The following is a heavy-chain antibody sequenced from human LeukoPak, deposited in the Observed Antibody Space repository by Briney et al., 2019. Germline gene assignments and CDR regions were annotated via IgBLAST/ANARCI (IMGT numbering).Heavy chain of an antibody. D-gene: IGHD4/OR15-4a*01. Sequence: GESLRLSCEASGFAFSNHAMTWVRQAPGKGLQWVSTISDTGKTTFYRDSVRGRFTISRDISNNTLYLQMDGLRADDTAVYYCARGGAYDYGVLDAWGQGTLVTVSS. V-gene: IGHV3-23*01. CDR2: ISDTGKTT. CDR3: ARGGAYDYGVLDA. CDR1: GFAFSNHA. J-gene: IGHJ5*02.